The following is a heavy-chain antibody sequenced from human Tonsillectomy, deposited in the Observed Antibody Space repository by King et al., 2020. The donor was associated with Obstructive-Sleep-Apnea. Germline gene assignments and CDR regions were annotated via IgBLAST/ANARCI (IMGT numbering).Heavy chain of an antibody. CDR2: ISYDGNNK. CDR3: SKDKSSLAGYSSDAFDI. V-gene: IGHV3-30*18. CDR1: GFSFKNYG. D-gene: IGHD5-18*01. J-gene: IGHJ3*02. Sequence: VQLVESGGGVVQPGRSLRLSCAASGFSFKNYGMHWVRQAPGKGLELGAVISYDGNNKYYADSVKGRFTISRDNSKNTLYLQMNSLRAEDKAVYYWSKDKSSLAGYSSDAFDIWGQGTMVTVSS.